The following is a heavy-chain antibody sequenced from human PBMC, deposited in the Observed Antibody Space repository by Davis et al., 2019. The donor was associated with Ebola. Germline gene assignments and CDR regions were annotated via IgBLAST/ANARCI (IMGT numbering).Heavy chain of an antibody. Sequence: KVSCKGSGYSFTSYWISWVRQMPGKGLEWMGRIDPSDSYTNYSPSFQGHVTISADKSISTAYLQWSSLKASDTAMYYCARQGRCSSTSCYKSYYYYGMDVWGQGTTVTVSS. J-gene: IGHJ6*02. CDR2: IDPSDSYT. CDR1: GYSFTSYW. V-gene: IGHV5-10-1*01. CDR3: ARQGRCSSTSCYKSYYYYGMDV. D-gene: IGHD2-2*02.